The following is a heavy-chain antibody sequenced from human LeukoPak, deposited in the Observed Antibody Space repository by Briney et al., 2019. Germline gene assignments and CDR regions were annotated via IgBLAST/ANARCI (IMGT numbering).Heavy chain of an antibody. Sequence: SETLSLTCSVSGDSMSGYYWSWIRQPPGKGLEWIGYMYYSGTTSYNPSLKSRVTMSVDTPKNQFSLKLSSVTAADTAVYYCARESFSYTGWFDPWGQGTLVTVSS. D-gene: IGHD3-16*02. CDR2: MYYSGTT. J-gene: IGHJ5*02. V-gene: IGHV4-59*12. CDR1: GDSMSGYY. CDR3: ARESFSYTGWFDP.